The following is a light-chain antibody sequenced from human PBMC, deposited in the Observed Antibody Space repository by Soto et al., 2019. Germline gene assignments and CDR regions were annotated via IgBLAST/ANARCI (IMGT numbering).Light chain of an antibody. CDR1: SSNIGSNY. CDR2: RDN. Sequence: QPVLTQPPSASGTPGQRVTISCSGSSSNIGSNYVYWYQQLPGTAPKLLIYRDNQRPSGVPDRFSGSKSGTSASLAISGLRSEDESDYHCAAWDDSLSGWVFGGGTKLTVL. V-gene: IGLV1-47*01. J-gene: IGLJ3*02. CDR3: AAWDDSLSGWV.